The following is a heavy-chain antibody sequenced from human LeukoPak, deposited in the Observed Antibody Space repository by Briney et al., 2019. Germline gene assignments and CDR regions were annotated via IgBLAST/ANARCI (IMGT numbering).Heavy chain of an antibody. CDR1: GFTFSSYS. D-gene: IGHD5-12*01. CDR3: ARGIVATTAFDY. J-gene: IGHJ4*02. V-gene: IGHV3-21*01. Sequence: GSLRLSCAASGFTFSSYSMNWVRQAPGKGLEWVSSISTTSSHIYYADSVKGRITISRDNAKNSLYLQMNSLRAEDMAVYYCARGIVATTAFDYWGQGTLVTVSS. CDR2: ISTTSSHI.